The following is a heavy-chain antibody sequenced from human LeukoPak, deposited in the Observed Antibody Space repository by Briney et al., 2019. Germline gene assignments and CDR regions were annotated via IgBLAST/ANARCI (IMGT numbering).Heavy chain of an antibody. CDR2: ISSSSSYI. J-gene: IGHJ4*02. Sequence: GGSLRLSCAASGFTFSTCTMNWVRQAPGKGLEWVSSISSSSSYIYYADSVKGRFTISRDNAKNSLYLQMNGLRAEDTAVYYCARNTPDIFLEGWGRGTLVTVSS. CDR1: GFTFSTCT. CDR3: ARNTPDIFLEG. V-gene: IGHV3-21*01. D-gene: IGHD3-9*01.